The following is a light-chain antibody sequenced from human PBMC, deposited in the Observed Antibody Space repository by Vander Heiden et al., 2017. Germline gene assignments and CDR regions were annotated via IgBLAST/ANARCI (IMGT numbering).Light chain of an antibody. J-gene: IGLJ1*01. V-gene: IGLV2-14*03. CDR3: SSDTSSSTV. Sequence: QSALTQPASVSGSPGPSTTISCTGTSSDGGGYNYVSWYQQHPCKAPKLMIYDVSNRPSGVPKRFSGSKSGNTASLTISGLQDEDEADYYCSSDTSSSTVFGTGTKVTVL. CDR2: DVS. CDR1: SSDGGGYNY.